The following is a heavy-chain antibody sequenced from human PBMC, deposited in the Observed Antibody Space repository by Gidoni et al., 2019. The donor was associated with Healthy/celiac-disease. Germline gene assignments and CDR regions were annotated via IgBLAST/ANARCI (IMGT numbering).Heavy chain of an antibody. D-gene: IGHD3-22*01. CDR3: AKTYYYDSSGYYRPRHNWFDP. V-gene: IGHV4-34*01. Sequence: QVQLQQWGAGLLKPSETLSLTCAVYGWSFSGYYWSWFRQPPGKGLEWIGEINHSGSPNYNPSLKSRVTISVDTSKNQFSLKLSSVTAADTAVYYCAKTYYYDSSGYYRPRHNWFDPWGQGTLVTVSS. CDR2: INHSGSP. CDR1: GWSFSGYY. J-gene: IGHJ5*02.